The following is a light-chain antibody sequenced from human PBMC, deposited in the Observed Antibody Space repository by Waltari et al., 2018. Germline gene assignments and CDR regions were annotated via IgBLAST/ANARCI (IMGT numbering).Light chain of an antibody. V-gene: IGKV3-15*01. CDR1: QSISSN. Sequence: EIVMTQSPATLSGSPGETVTLSCRARQSISSNLAWFQQKPGQAPRLLIYGAFTRATGIPARFSGSGSGTDFTLTISSLQSEDFAVYYCQQYNNWPLYTFGQGTKLEI. J-gene: IGKJ2*01. CDR3: QQYNNWPLYT. CDR2: GAF.